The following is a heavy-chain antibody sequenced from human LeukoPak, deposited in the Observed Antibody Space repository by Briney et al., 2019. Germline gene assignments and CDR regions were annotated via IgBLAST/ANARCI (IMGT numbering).Heavy chain of an antibody. CDR1: GFTVSSNY. CDR3: ARDPSDDPTGDY. D-gene: IGHD1-14*01. J-gene: IGHJ4*02. V-gene: IGHV3-53*01. CDR2: IYSDGRT. Sequence: GQSLTLACAVSGFTVSSNYLSWVRQPPEKGLDWDSVIYSDGRTYNDDTVKGRFPISRDNSKTTLYLQMDSLRVTDTAGYNCARDPSDDPTGDYWGQGALVTVSS.